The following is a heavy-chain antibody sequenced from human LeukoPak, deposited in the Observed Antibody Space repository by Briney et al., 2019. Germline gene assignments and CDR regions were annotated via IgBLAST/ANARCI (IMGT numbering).Heavy chain of an antibody. Sequence: ASVKVSCKASGYTFASCAIHWVRQAPGQRLEWMGWINTGNGNTKYSQKFQGRVTITRATSASTAYMELSSLRSEDTAVYYCARVGYSGYDSRPVFNYWGQGTLVTVSS. D-gene: IGHD5-12*01. CDR2: INTGNGNT. CDR1: GYTFASCA. J-gene: IGHJ4*02. V-gene: IGHV1-3*04. CDR3: ARVGYSGYDSRPVFNY.